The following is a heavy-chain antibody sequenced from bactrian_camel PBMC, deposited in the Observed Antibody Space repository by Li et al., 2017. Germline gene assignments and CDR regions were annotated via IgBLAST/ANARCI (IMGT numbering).Heavy chain of an antibody. CDR1: QYMINSYC. Sequence: HVQLVESGRGSVQPGGSLRLSCAASQYMINSYCMAWFRQAPGKAREGVAWIPVVGPASYADSVKGRFTTSKDNAKNTLNLEMNSLETKDAAVYYCATFWAPGGVVRNYWGQGTQVTVS. J-gene: IGHJ4*01. CDR3: ATFWAPGGVVRNY. D-gene: IGHD3*01. CDR2: IPVVGPA. V-gene: IGHV3S53*01.